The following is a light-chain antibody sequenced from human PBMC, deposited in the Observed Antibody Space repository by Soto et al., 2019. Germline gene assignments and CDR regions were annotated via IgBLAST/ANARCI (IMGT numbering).Light chain of an antibody. CDR3: QQYGSSPYT. Sequence: EIVVTQSPGTLSLSPGERSTLSCRASQSISTTYLAWYQQRPGQAPRLLIYGTSSRATGIPDRFSGSGSATGFTLSINRLEPDDFAVYYCQQYGSSPYTFGQGTKLEIK. V-gene: IGKV3-20*01. CDR2: GTS. CDR1: QSISTTY. J-gene: IGKJ2*01.